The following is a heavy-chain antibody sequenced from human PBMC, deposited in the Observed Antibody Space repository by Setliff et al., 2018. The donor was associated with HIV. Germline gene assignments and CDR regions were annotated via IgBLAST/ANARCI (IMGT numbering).Heavy chain of an antibody. Sequence: GESLKISCIASGFTFSSHAMTWVRQAPTKGLEWVSAISGSGGKTYSADSLKDRFTISRDNSKNTVYLQAHSLTVADTAIYYCVKASYYDSRHRPFLDSWGQGTLVTV. CDR3: VKASYYDSRHRPFLDS. V-gene: IGHV3-23*01. CDR2: ISGSGGKT. CDR1: GFTFSSHA. J-gene: IGHJ5*01. D-gene: IGHD1-26*01.